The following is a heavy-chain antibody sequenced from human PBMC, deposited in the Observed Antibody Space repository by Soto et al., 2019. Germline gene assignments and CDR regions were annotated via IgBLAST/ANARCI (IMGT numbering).Heavy chain of an antibody. D-gene: IGHD6-13*01. J-gene: IGHJ4*02. CDR3: TTEGGYSSSWLEFDY. CDR1: GFTFSNAW. CDR2: IKSKTDGGTI. Sequence: GESLKISCAASGFTFSNAWMSWVRQAPGKGLEWVGRIKSKTDGGTIDYAAPVKGRFTISRDDSKNTLYLQMNSLKTEDTAVYYCTTEGGYSSSWLEFDYWGQGTLVTVSS. V-gene: IGHV3-15*01.